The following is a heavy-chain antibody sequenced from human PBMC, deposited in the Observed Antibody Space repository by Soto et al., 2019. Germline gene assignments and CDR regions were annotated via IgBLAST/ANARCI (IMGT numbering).Heavy chain of an antibody. CDR1: GGTFSSYT. D-gene: IGHD3-22*01. Sequence: SVKVSCKASGGTFSSYTISWVRQAPGQGLEWMGRAPGQGLEWMGRIIPILGTANYAQKFQGRVTITADESTSTAYMELSSLRSEDTAVYYCAREAAYYYDSSGYAYWGQGTLVTVSS. J-gene: IGHJ4*02. V-gene: IGHV1-69*08. CDR3: AREAAYYYDSSGYAY. CDR2: IIPILGTA.